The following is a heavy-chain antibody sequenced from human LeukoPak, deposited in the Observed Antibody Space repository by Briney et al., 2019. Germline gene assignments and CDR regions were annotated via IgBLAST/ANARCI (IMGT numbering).Heavy chain of an antibody. CDR2: IIPIFGTA. CDR1: GGTFSSYA. Sequence: SVKVSCKASGGTFSSYAISWVLQAPGQGLEWMGRIIPIFGTANYAQKFQGRVTITTDESTSTAYMELSSLRSEDTAVYYCARGSRWGSGILWPGYFQHWGQGTLVTVSS. CDR3: ARGSRWGSGILWPGYFQH. V-gene: IGHV1-69*05. J-gene: IGHJ1*01. D-gene: IGHD2-21*01.